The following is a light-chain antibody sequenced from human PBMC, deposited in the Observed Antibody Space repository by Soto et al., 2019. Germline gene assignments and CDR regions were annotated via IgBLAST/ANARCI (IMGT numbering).Light chain of an antibody. CDR3: QQYDVHPKT. CDR1: QSISSY. Sequence: DIQMTQSPSSLSASVGDRVTITCRASQSISSYLNWYQQKPGQAPKLLIYAASTLHGGVPSRFSGSGSGTDFTLTITSLQTDDFGTYYCQQYDVHPKTFGQGTKVDI. V-gene: IGKV1-39*01. CDR2: AAS. J-gene: IGKJ1*01.